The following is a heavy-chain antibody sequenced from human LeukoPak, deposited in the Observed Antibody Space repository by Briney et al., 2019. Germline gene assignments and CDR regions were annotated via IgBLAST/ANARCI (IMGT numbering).Heavy chain of an antibody. CDR1: GFTFSSYA. V-gene: IGHV3-23*01. D-gene: IGHD3-16*02. J-gene: IGHJ4*02. CDR2: ISGSGGST. CDR3: AKDLGLRLGELSSYPAY. Sequence: GGSLGLSCAASGFTFSSYAMSWVRQAPGKGLEWVSAISGSGGSTYHADSVKGRFTISRDNSKNTLYLQMNSLRAEDTAVYYCAKDLGLRLGELSSYPAYWGQGTLVTVSS.